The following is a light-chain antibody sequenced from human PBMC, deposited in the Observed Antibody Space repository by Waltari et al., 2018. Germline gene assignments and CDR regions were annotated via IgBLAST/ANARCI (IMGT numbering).Light chain of an antibody. CDR3: AVWDERVRGRV. Sequence: QSVLTQPPSASGTPGQRVTLSCSGRTSNIGANLLSWYQQLPGKAPKPLIYNNNQRPSGVPDRFSDSKSGTSASLAISGLRSEDEAEYYCAVWDERVRGRVFGGGTKLTVL. J-gene: IGLJ3*02. V-gene: IGLV1-47*02. CDR2: NNN. CDR1: TSNIGANL.